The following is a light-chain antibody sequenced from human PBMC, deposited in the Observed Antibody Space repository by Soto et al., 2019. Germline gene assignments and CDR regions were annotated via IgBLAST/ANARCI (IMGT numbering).Light chain of an antibody. CDR1: QSLLHSNGYTY. Sequence: DIVMTQSPLSLPVTPGEPASISCRSSQSLLHSNGYTYLDWYLQKPGQSPQLLIYLGSNRASGVPDRFSGSGSGTDFTLKISRVEAEDVGVYYCMQALQTPSFTFGQGTRLEIK. J-gene: IGKJ5*01. CDR3: MQALQTPSFT. CDR2: LGS. V-gene: IGKV2-28*01.